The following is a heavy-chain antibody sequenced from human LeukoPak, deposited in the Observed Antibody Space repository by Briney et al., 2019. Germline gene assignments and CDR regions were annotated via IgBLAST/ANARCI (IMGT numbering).Heavy chain of an antibody. CDR3: ARLGYYDTSTGSRPSDS. J-gene: IGHJ4*02. Sequence: PSETLSLTCAVAGASISVSEYFWGWIRQPPGKGLEWIGSIYHTGHTYYNPSLKSRVTISRDTSRNHFFLNLSSVTAADTAVYYCARLGYYDTSTGSRPSDSWGQGTLVTVSS. CDR2: IYHTGHT. V-gene: IGHV4-39*02. D-gene: IGHD3-9*01. CDR1: GASISVSEYF.